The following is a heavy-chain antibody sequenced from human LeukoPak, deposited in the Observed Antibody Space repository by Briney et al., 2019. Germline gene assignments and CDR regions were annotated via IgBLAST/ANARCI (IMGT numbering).Heavy chain of an antibody. D-gene: IGHD3-22*01. J-gene: IGHJ4*02. Sequence: GGSLRLSCEASGFTFSSYAMSWVRQAPGKGLEWVSSFGTRSTSVYHAGSVKGRFAISRDNAKNSLYLQMNSLRAEDTALYYCAREVSEGFDFWGQGTLVTVSS. V-gene: IGHV3-21*01. CDR2: FGTRSTSV. CDR3: AREVSEGFDF. CDR1: GFTFSSYA.